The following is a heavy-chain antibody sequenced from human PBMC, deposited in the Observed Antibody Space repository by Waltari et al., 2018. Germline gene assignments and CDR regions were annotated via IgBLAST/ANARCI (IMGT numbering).Heavy chain of an antibody. J-gene: IGHJ2*01. CDR1: GFTYSMYW. CDR2: SNSDGSST. D-gene: IGHD4-17*01. Sequence: EVQLVEPGGGLVQPGGSLRLSCAASGFTYSMYWMHWVRQAPGKGRVWVSRSNSDGSSTSYADSVKGRFTISKDNAKNTVYLQMNSLRAEDTAIYYCARGARRTTVTTGWWYFDLWGRGTLVTVSS. V-gene: IGHV3-74*01. CDR3: ARGARRTTVTTGWWYFDL.